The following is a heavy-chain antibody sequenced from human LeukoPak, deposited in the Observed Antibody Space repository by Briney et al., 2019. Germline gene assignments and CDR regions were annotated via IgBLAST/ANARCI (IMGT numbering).Heavy chain of an antibody. V-gene: IGHV4-59*12. J-gene: IGHJ3*02. CDR1: GGSISSYY. Sequence: SETLSLTCTVSGGSISSYYWSWIRQPPGKGLEWIGYIYYSGSTNYNPSLKSRVTISVDTSKNQFSLKLSSVTAADTAVYYCATDPRAAVAYAFDIWGQGTMVTVSS. CDR3: ATDPRAAVAYAFDI. D-gene: IGHD6-19*01. CDR2: IYYSGST.